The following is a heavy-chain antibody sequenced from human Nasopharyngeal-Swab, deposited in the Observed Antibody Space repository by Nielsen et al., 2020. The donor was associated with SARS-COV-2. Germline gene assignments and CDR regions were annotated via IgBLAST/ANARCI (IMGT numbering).Heavy chain of an antibody. D-gene: IGHD3-16*01. CDR2: FDEHGSTI. CDR1: GSPSSSYW. J-gene: IGHJ5*02. CDR3: GRDLGGRFST. V-gene: IGHV3-74*01. Sequence: GGSLRPSFVAPGSPSSSYWWHGFPQVPGKDLLWVPRFDEHGSTINHADSVEGRFTISRDNAKNTLFLQMNSLRAEDTAVYYCGRDLGGRFSTWGQGTLVTVSS.